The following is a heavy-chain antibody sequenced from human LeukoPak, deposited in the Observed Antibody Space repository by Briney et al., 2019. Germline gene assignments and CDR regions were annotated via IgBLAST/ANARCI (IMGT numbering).Heavy chain of an antibody. Sequence: GGSLRLSCAASGFTFSSYAMHWVRQAPGKGLEYVSAISSNGGSTYYANSVKGRFTISRDNSKNTLYLQMGSLRAEDMAVYYCARDRLTVIGGYYFDYWGQGTLVTVSS. J-gene: IGHJ4*02. D-gene: IGHD4-11*01. CDR3: ARDRLTVIGGYYFDY. CDR2: ISSNGGST. V-gene: IGHV3-64*01. CDR1: GFTFSSYA.